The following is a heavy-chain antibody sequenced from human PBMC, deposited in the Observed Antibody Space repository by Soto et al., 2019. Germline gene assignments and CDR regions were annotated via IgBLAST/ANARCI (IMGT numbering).Heavy chain of an antibody. CDR2: ITPILNAT. J-gene: IGHJ5*02. CDR3: TTLGP. V-gene: IGHV1-69*08. CDR1: GDTLNRFT. Sequence: QVELVQSGAEVKKPGSSVMVSCKGSGDTLNRFTISWVRQAPGQGLEWMGRITPILNATNNAPKFQGRVTITADKSTNAAYMELTSLTSDDTAVYYCTTLGPWRQGTLVTVSP. D-gene: IGHD3-3*01.